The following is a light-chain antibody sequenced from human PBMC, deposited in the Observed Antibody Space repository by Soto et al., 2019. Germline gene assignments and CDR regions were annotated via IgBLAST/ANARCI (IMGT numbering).Light chain of an antibody. CDR3: QQRHMWPIT. Sequence: VLTRSPVTLSLSPGVRATHSCRSSQSVRGLLAWYQQKPGQAPRLLIYDAYNRATGIPPRFSGSGSGTDFTLTISSLEPEDSAVYYCQQRHMWPITFGQGTRLEI. V-gene: IGKV3-11*01. CDR1: QSVRGL. J-gene: IGKJ5*01. CDR2: DAY.